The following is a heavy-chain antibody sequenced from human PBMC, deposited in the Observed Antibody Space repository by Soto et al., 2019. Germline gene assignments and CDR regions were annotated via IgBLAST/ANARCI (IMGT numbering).Heavy chain of an antibody. J-gene: IGHJ4*02. CDR3: GGGDGYNLIFDY. CDR1: GGSFSGYY. D-gene: IGHD5-12*01. CDR2: ISQSGST. Sequence: PSETLSLTCAVYGGSFSGYYWNWIRQPPGKGLEWIGEISQSGSTNYNPSLKGRVTISVDTSKNQFSLKLSSLTAEDTAVYYCGGGDGYNLIFDYWGQGTLVTVSS. V-gene: IGHV4-34*01.